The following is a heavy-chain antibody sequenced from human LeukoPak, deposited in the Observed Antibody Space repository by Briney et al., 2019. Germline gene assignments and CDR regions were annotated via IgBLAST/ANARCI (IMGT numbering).Heavy chain of an antibody. CDR2: IKQDGSQK. D-gene: IGHD2-2*03. CDR3: TSPPLGYCSSTTCRFDY. J-gene: IGHJ4*02. V-gene: IGHV3-7*01. Sequence: GGSLRLSCAASGFTFSDYWMTWVRQAPGKGLEWVATIKQDGSQKHYGDSVKRRFTISRDNAKNSMYLQMNSLRADDTAVYYCTSPPLGYCSSTTCRFDYRGQGTLVTVSS. CDR1: GFTFSDYW.